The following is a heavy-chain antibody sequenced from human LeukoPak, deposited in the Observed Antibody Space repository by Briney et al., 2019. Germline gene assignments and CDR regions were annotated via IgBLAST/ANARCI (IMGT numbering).Heavy chain of an antibody. CDR3: ATVAVGQWLPLFY. Sequence: ASVKVSCKASGYTFTSYYMHWVRQAPGQGLEWMGIINPSGGSTSYAQKFQGRVTMTEDTSTDTAYMELSSLRSEDTAVYYCATVAVGQWLPLFYWGQGTLVTVSS. J-gene: IGHJ4*02. D-gene: IGHD5-12*01. CDR2: INPSGGST. CDR1: GYTFTSYY. V-gene: IGHV1-46*01.